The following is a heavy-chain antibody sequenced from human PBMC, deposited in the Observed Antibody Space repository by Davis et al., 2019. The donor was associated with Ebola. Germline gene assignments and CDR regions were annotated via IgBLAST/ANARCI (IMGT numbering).Heavy chain of an antibody. Sequence: GESLKISCAASGFTFSSYGMHWVRQAPGKGLEWVSSISSSSSYIYYADSVKGRFTISRDNAKNSLYLQMNSLRAEDTAVYYCARDTTGTTYDYWGQGTLVTVSS. V-gene: IGHV3-21*01. D-gene: IGHD1-1*01. J-gene: IGHJ4*02. CDR3: ARDTTGTTYDY. CDR1: GFTFSSYG. CDR2: ISSSSSYI.